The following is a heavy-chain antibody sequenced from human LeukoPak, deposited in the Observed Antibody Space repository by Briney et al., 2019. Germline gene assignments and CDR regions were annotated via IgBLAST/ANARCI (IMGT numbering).Heavy chain of an antibody. Sequence: SETLSLTCAVSGYSISSSNWWGWIRQPAGKGLEWIGRIYTSGSTNYNPSLKSRVTVSVDTSKNQFSLKLSSVTAADTAVYFCARVYRIPYFNGFNSGWHYFDYWGQGTLVTVSS. CDR1: GYSISSSNW. D-gene: IGHD6-19*01. CDR3: ARVYRIPYFNGFNSGWHYFDY. J-gene: IGHJ4*02. CDR2: IYTSGST. V-gene: IGHV4-28*03.